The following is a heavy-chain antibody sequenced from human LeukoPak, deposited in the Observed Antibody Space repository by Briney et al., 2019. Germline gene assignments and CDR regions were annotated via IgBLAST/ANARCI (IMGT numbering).Heavy chain of an antibody. Sequence: SVKVSCKASGGTFSSYAISWVRQAPGQGLEWMGRIIPILGIANYAQKFQGRVTMTTDTSTSTAYMELRSLRSDDTAVYYCARRDEYYYYGMDVWGQGTTVTVSS. V-gene: IGHV1-69*04. CDR2: IIPILGIA. J-gene: IGHJ6*02. CDR3: ARRDEYYYYGMDV. D-gene: IGHD5-24*01. CDR1: GGTFSSYA.